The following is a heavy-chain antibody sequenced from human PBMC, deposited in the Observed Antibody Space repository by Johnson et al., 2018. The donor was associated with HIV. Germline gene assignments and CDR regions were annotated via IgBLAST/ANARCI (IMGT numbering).Heavy chain of an antibody. CDR2: ISGSGGST. D-gene: IGHD3/OR15-3a*01. V-gene: IGHV3-23*04. CDR1: GFTFSSYW. Sequence: VQLVESGGGLVQPGGSLRLSCAASGFTFSSYWMSWVRQAPGQGLEWVSAISGSGGSTYYADSVKGRFTISRDTYKNTLYLQMNSLRVEDTAVYYCARIQRTSDAFDIWGQGTMVTVSS. J-gene: IGHJ3*02. CDR3: ARIQRTSDAFDI.